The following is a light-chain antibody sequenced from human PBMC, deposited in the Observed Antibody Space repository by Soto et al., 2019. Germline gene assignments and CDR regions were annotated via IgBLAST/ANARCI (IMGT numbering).Light chain of an antibody. CDR3: SSYTSRRTLVV. Sequence: QSALTQPASVSGSPGQSITISCTGTSSDVGGYNYVSWYQQHPGKAPKLMIYDVSNRPSGVSNRFSGSKSGNTASLTISGLQAEDAADYYCSSYTSRRTLVVFGGGTKLTVL. CDR1: SSDVGGYNY. V-gene: IGLV2-14*01. CDR2: DVS. J-gene: IGLJ2*01.